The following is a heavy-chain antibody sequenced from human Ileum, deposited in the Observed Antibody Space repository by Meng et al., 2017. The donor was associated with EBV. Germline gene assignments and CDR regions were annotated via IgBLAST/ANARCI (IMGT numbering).Heavy chain of an antibody. CDR2: IYTGGST. CDR3: ASKSEGYDH. V-gene: IGHV3-53*01. D-gene: IGHD5-12*01. CDR1: GFTVSSNY. Sequence: EVQRVESGGRLIQPGGSLRLSCAASGFTVSSNYMSWVRQAPGKGLEWVSVIYTGGSTYYADSVKGRFTISRDNSKNTLYLQMNSLRGEDTAVYYCASKSEGYDHWGQGTLVTVSS. J-gene: IGHJ4*02.